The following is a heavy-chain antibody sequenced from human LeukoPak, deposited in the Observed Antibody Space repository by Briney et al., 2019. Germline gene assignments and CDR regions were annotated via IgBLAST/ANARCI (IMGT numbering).Heavy chain of an antibody. CDR3: ARELPREVTLDY. CDR2: IKTDGSST. CDR1: GFTFSTSW. Sequence: RGSLRLSCAASGFTFSTSWMHWVRQAPGKGLAWVSRIKTDGSSTTYADSVKGRFTISRDNAKNTLYLQMNSLRAEDTAVYYCARELPREVTLDYWGQGTLVTVSS. J-gene: IGHJ4*01. D-gene: IGHD2-21*02. V-gene: IGHV3-74*01.